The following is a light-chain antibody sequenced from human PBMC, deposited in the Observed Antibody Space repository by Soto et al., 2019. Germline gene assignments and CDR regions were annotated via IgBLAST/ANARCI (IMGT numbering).Light chain of an antibody. CDR2: SAS. Sequence: DIQMTQSPSSLSASVGDRVTIACRASQGISNYLAWYQQKPGKVPKLLIYSASTLQSGVPSRFSGSGSGTDFTLTISSLQPEDVPTYYCQKYNSAPRTFGQGTKVEIK. CDR3: QKYNSAPRT. J-gene: IGKJ1*01. V-gene: IGKV1-27*01. CDR1: QGISNY.